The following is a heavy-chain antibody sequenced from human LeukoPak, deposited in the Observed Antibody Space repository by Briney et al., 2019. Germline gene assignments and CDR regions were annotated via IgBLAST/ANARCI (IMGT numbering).Heavy chain of an antibody. J-gene: IGHJ4*02. CDR3: ARVGRWLQYQDY. CDR1: GGSFSDYY. Sequence: SETLSLICAVYGGSFSDYYWTWIRQPPGRGLEWMGDINHSGSANFSPSLKSRVTISVDTSKNQFSLNLNSVTAAATGVYYCARVGRWLQYQDYWGQGNLVTVSS. V-gene: IGHV4-34*01. CDR2: INHSGSA. D-gene: IGHD5-24*01.